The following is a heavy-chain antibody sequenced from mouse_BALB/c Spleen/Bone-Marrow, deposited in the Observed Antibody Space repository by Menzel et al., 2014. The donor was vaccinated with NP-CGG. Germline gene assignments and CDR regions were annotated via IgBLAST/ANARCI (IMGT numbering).Heavy chain of an antibody. V-gene: IGHV5-17*02. D-gene: IGHD3-1*01. J-gene: IGHJ3*01. CDR2: ISSGSSTI. CDR1: GFTFSSFG. Sequence: EVMLVESGGGLVQPGGPRKLSCAASGFTFSSFGMHWVRQAPEKGLEWVAYISSGSSTIYYADTVKGRFTISRDNPKNTLFLQMTSLRSEDTAMYYCASVSAWFAYWGQGTLVTVSA. CDR3: ASVSAWFAY.